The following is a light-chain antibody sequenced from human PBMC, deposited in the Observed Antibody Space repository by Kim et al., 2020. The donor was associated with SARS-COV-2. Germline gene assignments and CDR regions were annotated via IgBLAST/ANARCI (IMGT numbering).Light chain of an antibody. CDR3: QQYDNLPIT. Sequence: ASVGDRVTITCQASHDISNYLNWYQQKPRKAPKLLIYYASNLETGVPSRFSGIGSGTDFTFTISSLQPEDIATYYCQQYDNLPITFGQGTRLEIK. V-gene: IGKV1-33*01. CDR1: HDISNY. J-gene: IGKJ5*01. CDR2: YAS.